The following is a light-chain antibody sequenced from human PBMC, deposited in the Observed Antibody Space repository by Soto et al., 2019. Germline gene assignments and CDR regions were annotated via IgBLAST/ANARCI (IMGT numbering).Light chain of an antibody. J-gene: IGLJ2*01. Sequence: QSVLTQPPSASGTPGQRVTISCSGSSSNIGSNYVYWYQQLPATAPKLLIYRNNQRPSGVPDRFSGYKSGTSASLAISGLRYEDEADYYCAAWDDSLSVVFGGGTQLTVL. CDR3: AAWDDSLSVV. CDR1: SSNIGSNY. V-gene: IGLV1-47*01. CDR2: RNN.